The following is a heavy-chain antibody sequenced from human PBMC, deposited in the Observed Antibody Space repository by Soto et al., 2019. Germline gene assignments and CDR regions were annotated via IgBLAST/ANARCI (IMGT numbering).Heavy chain of an antibody. Sequence: QVQLVQSGAEVKKPGASVKVSCKASGYTFTSYDINWVRQATGQGLEWMGWMNPNSGNTGYAQKFQGRVTMTRNTSISTAYMELGSLRSEDTAVYYCACRIWFGEVKGDMDVWGKGTTVTVSS. J-gene: IGHJ6*03. D-gene: IGHD3-10*01. V-gene: IGHV1-8*01. CDR1: GYTFTSYD. CDR2: MNPNSGNT. CDR3: ACRIWFGEVKGDMDV.